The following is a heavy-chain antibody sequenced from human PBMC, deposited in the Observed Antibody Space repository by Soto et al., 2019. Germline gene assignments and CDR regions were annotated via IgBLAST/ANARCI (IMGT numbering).Heavy chain of an antibody. J-gene: IGHJ4*02. CDR1: GFTFSIYA. CDR2: ISYDGTIT. D-gene: IGHD3-10*01. CDR3: ARGSYYSSGTVHRPYDY. V-gene: IGHV3-64*07. Sequence: EVQLVESGGDLVQPGGSLRLSCATSGFTFSIYAMHWVRQAPGKGLEYVSAISYDGTITYYADSVKGRFTISRDDCRNTVYLQMGSLRPEDMAVYYCARGSYYSSGTVHRPYDYWGQGSLVTVSS.